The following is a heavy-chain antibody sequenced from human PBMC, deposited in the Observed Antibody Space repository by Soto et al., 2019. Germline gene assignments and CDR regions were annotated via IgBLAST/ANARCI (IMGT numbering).Heavy chain of an antibody. CDR3: ARDSRYYYDSSGYYPDAFDI. J-gene: IGHJ3*02. D-gene: IGHD3-22*01. V-gene: IGHV3-21*01. CDR1: GFTFSSYS. CDR2: ISSSSSYI. Sequence: PGGSLRFSCAASGFTFSSYSMNWVRQAPGKGLEWVSSISSSSSYIYYADSVKGRFTISRDNAKNSLYLQMNSLRAEDTAVYYCARDSRYYYDSSGYYPDAFDIWGQGTMVTVSS.